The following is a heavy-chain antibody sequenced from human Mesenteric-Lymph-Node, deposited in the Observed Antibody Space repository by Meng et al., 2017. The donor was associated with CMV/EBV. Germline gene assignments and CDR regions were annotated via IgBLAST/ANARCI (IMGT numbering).Heavy chain of an antibody. D-gene: IGHD2-2*01. Sequence: LTCTVSGGSIGIYYWRWIRQPPGKGLEWIGFIYYTGSTNYNPPLKSRVTISIDTSKNQFSLKVNAVTAADTAVYYCASGKVPAAIDYWGQGTLVTVSS. V-gene: IGHV4-59*01. CDR1: GGSIGIYY. CDR2: IYYTGST. J-gene: IGHJ4*02. CDR3: ASGKVPAAIDY.